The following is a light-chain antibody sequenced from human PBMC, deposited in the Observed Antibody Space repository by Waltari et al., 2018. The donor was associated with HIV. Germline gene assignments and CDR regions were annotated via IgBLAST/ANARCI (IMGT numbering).Light chain of an antibody. Sequence: SALTQPPSASGSPGQSVTISCTGTSGDVGGYNHVSWYQPPPGKAPKRLVYDVTKRPPGVPTRFSGSESCNAASLTVSGLQAEDEADYYCVSYAGVRDRWVFGGGTKLTVL. CDR1: SGDVGGYNH. CDR3: VSYAGVRDRWV. J-gene: IGLJ3*02. V-gene: IGLV2-8*01. CDR2: DVT.